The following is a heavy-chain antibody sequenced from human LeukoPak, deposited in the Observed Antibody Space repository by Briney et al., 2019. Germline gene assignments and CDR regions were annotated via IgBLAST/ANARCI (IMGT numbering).Heavy chain of an antibody. CDR2: IIPIFGIA. J-gene: IGHJ4*02. V-gene: IGHV1-69*04. CDR3: ARDLSDMATRVGFDY. CDR1: GGTFSSYA. Sequence: SVKVSCKASGGTFSSYAISWVRQAPGQGLEWMGRIIPIFGIANYAQKFQGRVTITADKSTSTAYMELSSLRSEDTAVYYCARDLSDMATRVGFDYWGQGTLVTVSS. D-gene: IGHD5-24*01.